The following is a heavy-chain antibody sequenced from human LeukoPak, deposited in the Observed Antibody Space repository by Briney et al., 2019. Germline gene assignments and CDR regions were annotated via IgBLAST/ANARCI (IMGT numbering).Heavy chain of an antibody. D-gene: IGHD3-22*01. Sequence: PGGSLRLSCAASGFTFSSYEMNWVRQVPGKGLEWVSYISSSGSTIYYADSVKGRFTISRDNSKNTLYLQMNSLRAEDTAVYYCAKPMAYDSSGNYRTFDYWGQGTLVTVSS. CDR1: GFTFSSYE. J-gene: IGHJ4*02. V-gene: IGHV3-48*03. CDR3: AKPMAYDSSGNYRTFDY. CDR2: ISSSGSTI.